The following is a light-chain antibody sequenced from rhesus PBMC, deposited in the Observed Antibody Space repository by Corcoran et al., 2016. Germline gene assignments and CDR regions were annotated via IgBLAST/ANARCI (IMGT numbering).Light chain of an antibody. CDR2: GAC. Sequence: ETVVTQSPATLSLSPGERATLSCRASQSVGSFLAWYQQKPGQAPRLLISGACSRDTGIPNRFSGSGSGTEFTLTISSLEPEDGGVYYCLQSSKIWTFGQGTKVEIK. CDR3: LQSSKIWT. CDR1: QSVGSF. J-gene: IGKJ1*01. V-gene: IGKV3-24*04.